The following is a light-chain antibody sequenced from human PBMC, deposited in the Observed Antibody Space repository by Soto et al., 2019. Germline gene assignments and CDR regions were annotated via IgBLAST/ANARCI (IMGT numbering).Light chain of an antibody. CDR1: QSIRYW. V-gene: IGKV1-5*03. CDR3: QQYTNYPWT. Sequence: DIQMTQSPSSVSASVGNIFTITCRASQSIRYWLAWFQQKPGKAPRLLIYEASRLESGVPSRIRGSGYGTELTITISSMKTDDFETYYCQQYTNYPWTFGHGTQVDIK. CDR2: EAS. J-gene: IGKJ1*01.